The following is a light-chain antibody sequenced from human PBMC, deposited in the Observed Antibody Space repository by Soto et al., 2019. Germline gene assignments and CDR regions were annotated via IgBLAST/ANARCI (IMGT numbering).Light chain of an antibody. J-gene: IGLJ1*01. CDR1: SSNIGDNP. V-gene: IGLV1-44*01. CDR3: GAWDESMNGDV. Sequence: QSVLTQPPSASGTPGQRITISCSGSSSNIGDNPVNWYQQLPGAAPKLLIYTDNERPSGVPDRFSGSKSGTSASLAINGLQSGDEADYYRGAWDESMNGDVFGTGTKATVL. CDR2: TDN.